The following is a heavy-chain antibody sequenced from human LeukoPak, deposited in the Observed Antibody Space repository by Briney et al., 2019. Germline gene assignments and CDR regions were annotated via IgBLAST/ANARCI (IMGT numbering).Heavy chain of an antibody. CDR2: ISSRSDSI. CDR1: GFTFSSYG. D-gene: IGHD5-12*01. Sequence: PGGSLRLSCAASGFTFSSYGMNWVRQAPGKRLEWVSYISSRSDSIYYADSVKGRFTISRDNAENSLYLQMNSLRDEDTAAYYCARAMRSGYDYWGQGTLVTVSS. J-gene: IGHJ4*02. CDR3: ARAMRSGYDY. V-gene: IGHV3-48*02.